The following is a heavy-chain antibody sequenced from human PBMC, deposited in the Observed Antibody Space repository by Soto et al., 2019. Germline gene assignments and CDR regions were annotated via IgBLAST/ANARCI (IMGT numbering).Heavy chain of an antibody. CDR2: ISAYNGNT. CDR1: GYTFTNFG. CDR3: ARGGTPIYS. Sequence: QVHLVQSGAEVKKPGASVKVSCTASGYTFTNFGISWVRQAPGQGLEWMGWISAYNGNTNYAQKFQGRVNMTTYTSTSTAYMELRSLRSDYTAVYYCARGGTPIYSWGQGTLVTVSS. J-gene: IGHJ4*02. V-gene: IGHV1-18*01. D-gene: IGHD3-16*01.